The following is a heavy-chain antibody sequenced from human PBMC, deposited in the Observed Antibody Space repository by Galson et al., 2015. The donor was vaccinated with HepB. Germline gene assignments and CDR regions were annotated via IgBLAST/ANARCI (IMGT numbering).Heavy chain of an antibody. V-gene: IGHV3-30-3*01. D-gene: IGHD2-2*01. CDR2: ISYDGTNK. CDR3: ASSLVPAAASDY. Sequence: SLRLSCAASGFTFSTYALHWVRQAPGKGLEWVAIISYDGTNKYYADSVKGRFTISRDNSKNTLYLQMSNLRPEDTAVYYCASSLVPAAASDYWGQGTLVTVSS. CDR1: GFTFSTYA. J-gene: IGHJ4*02.